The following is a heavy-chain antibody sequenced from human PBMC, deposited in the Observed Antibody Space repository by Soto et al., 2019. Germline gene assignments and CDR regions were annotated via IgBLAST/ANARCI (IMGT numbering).Heavy chain of an antibody. Sequence: GGSLRLSCAASGFTFDDYAMHWVRQAPGKGLEWVSGISWNSGSIGYADSVKGRFTISRDNAKNSLYLQMNSLRAEDTALYYCAKEGRGNYYYYYMDVWGKGTTVTVSS. J-gene: IGHJ6*03. V-gene: IGHV3-9*01. CDR1: GFTFDDYA. CDR3: AKEGRGNYYYYYMDV. CDR2: ISWNSGSI.